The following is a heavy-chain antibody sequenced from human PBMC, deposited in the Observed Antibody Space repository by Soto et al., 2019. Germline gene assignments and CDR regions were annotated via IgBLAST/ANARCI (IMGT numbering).Heavy chain of an antibody. CDR2: IIPIFGTA. J-gene: IGHJ4*02. CDR1: GGTFSSYA. V-gene: IGHV1-69*13. CDR3: ARRGYSYQSYFDY. D-gene: IGHD5-18*01. Sequence: SVKVSCKASGGTFSSYAISWVRQAPGQGLEWMGGIIPIFGTANYAQKFQGRVTITADESTSTTYMELSSLRSEDTAVYYCARRGYSYQSYFDYWGQGTMVTVSS.